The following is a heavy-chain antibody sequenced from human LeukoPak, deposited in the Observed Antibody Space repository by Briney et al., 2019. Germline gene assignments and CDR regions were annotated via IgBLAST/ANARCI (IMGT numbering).Heavy chain of an antibody. CDR2: IYYSGST. CDR1: GGSISSGGYY. J-gene: IGHJ5*02. Sequence: SETLSLTCTVSGGSISSGGYYWNWFRQHPGKGLEWIGYIYYSGSTFYNPSLKSRVIISVDTSKNQFSLKLSSVTAAGTAVYYCARGVFWSGSLDPWGQGTLVTVSS. D-gene: IGHD3-3*01. CDR3: ARGVFWSGSLDP. V-gene: IGHV4-31*03.